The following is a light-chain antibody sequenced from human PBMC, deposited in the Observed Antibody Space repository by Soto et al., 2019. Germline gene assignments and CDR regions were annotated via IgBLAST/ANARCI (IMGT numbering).Light chain of an antibody. CDR2: GAS. CDR3: QQVGSSPLT. V-gene: IGKV3-20*01. Sequence: EIVLTQSPGTLSLSPGERATLSCRASQSVSSSYLAWYQQKPGQAPSLLIYGASSRATGIPDRFSGSGSGTDFTLTIGRLEPEDFAVYYCQQVGSSPLTFGGGTKVEIK. CDR1: QSVSSSY. J-gene: IGKJ4*01.